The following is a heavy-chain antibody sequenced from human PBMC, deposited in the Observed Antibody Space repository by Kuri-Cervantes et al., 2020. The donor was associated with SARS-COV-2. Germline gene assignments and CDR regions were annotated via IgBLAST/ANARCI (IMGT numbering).Heavy chain of an antibody. D-gene: IGHD3-3*01. V-gene: IGHV3-7*01. J-gene: IGHJ3*02. Sequence: GGSLRLSCAASGFTFSFYWMSWVRQAPGKGLEWVANIKEDGSETHYVDSVKGRFTISRDNAKKSLYLQMNSPGVEDTAVYYCAKTGRVSIFGVVSLGDAFDIWGQGTMVTVSS. CDR1: GFTFSFYW. CDR2: IKEDGSET. CDR3: AKTGRVSIFGVVSLGDAFDI.